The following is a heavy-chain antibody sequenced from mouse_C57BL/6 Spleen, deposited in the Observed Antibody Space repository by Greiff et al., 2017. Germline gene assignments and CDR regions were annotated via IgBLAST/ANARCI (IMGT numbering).Heavy chain of an antibody. CDR2: IWSGGRT. CDR3: ARKGLHYGSSLYAMDY. D-gene: IGHD1-1*01. Sequence: VQLQQSGPGLVQPSQSLSITCTVSGFSLTSYGVHWVRQSPGKGLEWLGVIWSGGRTDYNAAFISRLSISKDNSKSQVFFKMNSLQADDTAIYYCARKGLHYGSSLYAMDYWGQGTSVTVSS. V-gene: IGHV2-2*01. CDR1: GFSLTSYG. J-gene: IGHJ4*01.